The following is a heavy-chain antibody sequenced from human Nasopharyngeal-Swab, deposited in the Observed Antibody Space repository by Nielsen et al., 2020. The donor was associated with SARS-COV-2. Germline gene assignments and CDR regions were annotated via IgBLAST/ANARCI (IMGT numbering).Heavy chain of an antibody. D-gene: IGHD3-10*01. Sequence: GESLKISCVNSCFTFDDYCLPWVRLVPGKGLEWVSLISWDGVNTYYAGSVRGRFTISRDNSRNSLYLQMNSLKTEDTALYYCARGVHYMSYFHTPPSDQWGQGTLVTVSS. CDR2: ISWDGVNT. J-gene: IGHJ4*02. CDR1: CFTFDDYC. CDR3: ARGVHYMSYFHTPPSDQ. V-gene: IGHV3-43*01.